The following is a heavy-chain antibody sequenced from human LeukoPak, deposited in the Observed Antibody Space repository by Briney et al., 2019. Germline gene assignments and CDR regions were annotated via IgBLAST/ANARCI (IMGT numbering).Heavy chain of an antibody. CDR3: AREKEGYCSRTSCYLDYYYYYMDA. J-gene: IGHJ6*03. Sequence: KTSETLSLTCAVYGGSFSGYYWSWIRQPPGKGLEWIGEINHSGSTNYNPSLKSRVTISVDTSKNQFSLKLSSVTAADTAVYYCAREKEGYCSRTSCYLDYYYYYMDAWGKGTTVTISS. V-gene: IGHV4-34*01. CDR2: INHSGST. D-gene: IGHD2-2*01. CDR1: GGSFSGYY.